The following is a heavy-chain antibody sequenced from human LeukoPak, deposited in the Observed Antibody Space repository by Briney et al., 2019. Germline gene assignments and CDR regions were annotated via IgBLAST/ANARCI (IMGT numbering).Heavy chain of an antibody. V-gene: IGHV4-61*02. CDR1: GGSISSGSYY. D-gene: IGHD3-22*01. CDR2: LYTSGST. Sequence: SETLSLTCTVSGGSISSGSYYWSWIRQPAGKGLEWVGRLYTSGSTNYNPSLKSRVTISVDTSKNQFSLKLSSVTAADTAVYYCARGQAYYVSSGHYLYYFDYWGRGGLVTVSS. J-gene: IGHJ4*02. CDR3: ARGQAYYVSSGHYLYYFDY.